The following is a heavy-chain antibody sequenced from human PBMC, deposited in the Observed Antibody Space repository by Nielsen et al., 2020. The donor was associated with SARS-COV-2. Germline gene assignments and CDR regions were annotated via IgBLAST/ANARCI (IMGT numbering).Heavy chain of an antibody. CDR1: GFTFSNAW. CDR3: TTSSSKRITIFGVVIGDYYGMDV. CDR2: IKSKTDGGTT. J-gene: IGHJ6*02. V-gene: IGHV3-15*01. Sequence: GESLKISCAASGFTFSNAWMSWVRQAPGKGLEWVGRIKSKTDGGTTDYAAPVKGRFTISRDDSKNTLTLQMNSLTTEDTAVYYCTTSSSKRITIFGVVIGDYYGMDVWGQRTTVTVSS. D-gene: IGHD3-3*01.